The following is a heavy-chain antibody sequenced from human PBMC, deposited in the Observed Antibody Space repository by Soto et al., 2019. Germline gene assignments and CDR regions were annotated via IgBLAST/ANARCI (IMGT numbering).Heavy chain of an antibody. V-gene: IGHV1-8*01. J-gene: IGHJ4*02. D-gene: IGHD4-17*01. Sequence: QVQLVQSGAEVKKPGASVKVSCKASGYTFTSYDINWVRQATGQGLEWMGWMNPNSGNTGYAQKFQGRVTMTSNTSISTAYMELSSLRSEDTAVYYCARADGYGDYVLLVLDYWGQGTLVTVSS. CDR2: MNPNSGNT. CDR1: GYTFTSYD. CDR3: ARADGYGDYVLLVLDY.